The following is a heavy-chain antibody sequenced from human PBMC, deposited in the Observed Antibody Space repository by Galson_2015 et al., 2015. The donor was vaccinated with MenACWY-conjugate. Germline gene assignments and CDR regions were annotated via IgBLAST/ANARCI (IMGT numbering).Heavy chain of an antibody. Sequence: SVKVSCKASGGTFSSYAISWVRQAPGQGLEWMGGIIPIFGTANYAQKFQGRVTITADESTSTAYMELSSLRSEDTAVYYCARAEPGNLVVVVPYWFDPWGQGTLVTVSS. CDR3: ARAEPGNLVVVVPYWFDP. J-gene: IGHJ5*02. CDR2: IIPIFGTA. V-gene: IGHV1-69*13. D-gene: IGHD2-15*01. CDR1: GGTFSSYA.